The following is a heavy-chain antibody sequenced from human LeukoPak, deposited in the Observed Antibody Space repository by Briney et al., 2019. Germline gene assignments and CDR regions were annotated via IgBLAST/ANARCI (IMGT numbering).Heavy chain of an antibody. CDR1: GFTFSGSA. J-gene: IGHJ4*02. CDR2: IRSKANSYAT. CDR3: TSGVVVVAATGSGGY. D-gene: IGHD2-15*01. Sequence: GGSLRLSCAASGFTFSGSAMHWVRQASGKGLEWVGRIRSKANSYATAYAASVKGRFTISRDDSKNTAYLQMNSLKTEDTAVYYCTSGVVVVAATGSGGYWGQGTLVTVSS. V-gene: IGHV3-73*01.